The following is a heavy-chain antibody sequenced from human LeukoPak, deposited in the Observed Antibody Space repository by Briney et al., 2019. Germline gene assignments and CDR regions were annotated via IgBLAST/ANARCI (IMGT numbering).Heavy chain of an antibody. CDR3: AKAPVTTCSGAYCYPFDY. D-gene: IGHD2-15*01. V-gene: IGHV3-23*01. Sequence: GGSLRLSCAASGFTLSSNSMSWVRQGLGKGLEWVSAIIVSGNTYHADSVKGRFTISRDSAKNTQYLQMNSLRAGDAAVYYCAKAPVTTCSGAYCYPFDYWSEGTMVTDCS. CDR1: GFTLSSNS. CDR2: IIVSGNT. J-gene: IGHJ4*02.